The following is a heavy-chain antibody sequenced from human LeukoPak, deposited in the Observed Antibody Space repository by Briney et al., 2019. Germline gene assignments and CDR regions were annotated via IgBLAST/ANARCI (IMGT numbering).Heavy chain of an antibody. CDR1: GDTLSELS. Sequence: ASVKVSCKVSGDTLSELSMHWVRQAPGKGLEWMGGFDPEDGKTVYSQKLQGRVTMTEDTSTDTAYMQLSSLTSEDTAVYYCTRSSWGSSGAFDFWGQGTMVTVSS. CDR3: TRSSWGSSGAFDF. J-gene: IGHJ3*01. CDR2: FDPEDGKT. D-gene: IGHD2-2*01. V-gene: IGHV1-24*01.